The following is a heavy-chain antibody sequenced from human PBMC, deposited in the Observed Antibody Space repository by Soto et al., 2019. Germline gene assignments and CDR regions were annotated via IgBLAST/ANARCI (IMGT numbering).Heavy chain of an antibody. CDR3: ARVRQVVVVPAADYYYYGMDV. J-gene: IGHJ6*02. D-gene: IGHD2-2*01. Sequence: GGSLRLSCAASGFTFSSYWMHWVRQAPGKGLVWVSRINSDGSSTSYADSVKGRFTISRDNAKNTLYLQMNSLRAEDTAVYYCARVRQVVVVPAADYYYYGMDVWGQGTTVTVSS. CDR2: INSDGSST. CDR1: GFTFSSYW. V-gene: IGHV3-74*01.